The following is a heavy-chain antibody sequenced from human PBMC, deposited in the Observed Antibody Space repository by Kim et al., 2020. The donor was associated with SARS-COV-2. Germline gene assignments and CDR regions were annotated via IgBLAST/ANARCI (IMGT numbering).Heavy chain of an antibody. V-gene: IGHV1-24*01. J-gene: IGHJ6*02. Sequence: ASVKVSCKVSRYTLTELSMHWVRQAPGKGLEWMGGFDPEDGETIYAQKFQGRVTMTEDTSTDTAYMELSSLRSEDTAVYYCATGFVLDGSLRPNYYYYYGMDVWGQGTTVTVSS. D-gene: IGHD3-10*01. CDR2: FDPEDGET. CDR3: ATGFVLDGSLRPNYYYYYGMDV. CDR1: RYTLTELS.